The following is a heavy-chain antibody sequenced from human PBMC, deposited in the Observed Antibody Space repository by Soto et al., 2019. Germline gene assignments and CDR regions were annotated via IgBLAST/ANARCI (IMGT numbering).Heavy chain of an antibody. J-gene: IGHJ4*02. CDR2: IKHDGSEK. CDR3: AREKASADH. Sequence: PGGSLRLSCAASGFTFSNYWMSWVRQAPGKGLEWVANIKHDGSEKHYVDSVKGRFTISRDNAKNSISLQMNSLRAEDTAVYYCAREKASADHWGQGALVTVSS. D-gene: IGHD2-21*01. V-gene: IGHV3-7*01. CDR1: GFTFSNYW.